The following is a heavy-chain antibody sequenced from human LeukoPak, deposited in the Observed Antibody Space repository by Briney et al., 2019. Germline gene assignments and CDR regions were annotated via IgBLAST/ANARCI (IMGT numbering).Heavy chain of an antibody. V-gene: IGHV4-30-4*01. D-gene: IGHD2-2*01. CDR2: IYYSGST. CDR1: GGSISSGDYY. J-gene: IGHJ3*02. Sequence: PSETLSLTCTVSGGSISSGDYYWSWIRQPPGKGLEWIGYIYYSGSTYYNPSLKSRVTISVDTSKNQFSLKLSSVTAADTAVYYCARDVIDCSSTSCYLDPQRAFDIWGQGTMVTVSS. CDR3: ARDVIDCSSTSCYLDPQRAFDI.